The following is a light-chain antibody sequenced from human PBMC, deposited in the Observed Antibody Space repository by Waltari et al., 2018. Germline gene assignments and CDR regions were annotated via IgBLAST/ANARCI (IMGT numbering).Light chain of an antibody. CDR1: QSPVQKDGNTY. Sequence: DVVLTQSPLFLPVTLGQPASMSCRSSQSPVQKDGNTYLNWFHQRPGRSPRRLIYKISRRESGVPDRFSGSGSGTDFTLKISRVEAEDVGVYYCMQGSHWPRTFGQGTKLEI. CDR2: KIS. J-gene: IGKJ2*01. CDR3: MQGSHWPRT. V-gene: IGKV2-30*02.